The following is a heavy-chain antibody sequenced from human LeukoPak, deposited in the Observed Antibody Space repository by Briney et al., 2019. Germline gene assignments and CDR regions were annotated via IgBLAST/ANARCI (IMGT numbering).Heavy chain of an antibody. CDR3: ASQPLWAHYYYYMDV. CDR2: INPNSGGT. J-gene: IGHJ6*03. Sequence: ASVKVSCKASGYTFTGYYMHWVRQAPGQGLEWMGRINPNSGGTNYAQKFQGRVTMTRDTSISTAYMELSRLRSDDTAVYYCASQPLWAHYYYYMDVWGKGTTVTVSS. D-gene: IGHD1-14*01. CDR1: GYTFTGYY. V-gene: IGHV1-2*06.